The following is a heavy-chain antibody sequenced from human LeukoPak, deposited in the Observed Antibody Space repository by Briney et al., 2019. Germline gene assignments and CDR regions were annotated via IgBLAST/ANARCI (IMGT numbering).Heavy chain of an antibody. J-gene: IGHJ4*02. CDR3: ARASIIVVVPAARGPFDY. D-gene: IGHD2-2*01. V-gene: IGHV4-39*01. Sequence: SETLSLTCTVSGGSISSSSYYWSWIRQPPGKGLEWIGSIYYSRSTYYNPSLKSRVTISVDTSKNQFSLKLSSVTAADTAVYYCARASIIVVVPAARGPFDYWGQGTLVTVSS. CDR2: IYYSRST. CDR1: GGSISSSSYY.